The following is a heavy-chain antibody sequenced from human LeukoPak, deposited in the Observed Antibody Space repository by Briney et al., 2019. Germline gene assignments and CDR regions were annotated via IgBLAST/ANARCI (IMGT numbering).Heavy chain of an antibody. CDR2: IWYDGNRK. Sequence: GRSLRLSCTASGFIFSDYGMHWVRQAPGKGLEWVAVIWYDGNRKYYSDSVKGRFTVSRDNSKSTLFLQMNNLRAEDTAVYYCARELGGYYYDSSGFGDAFDIWGQGTMVTVSS. CDR3: ARELGGYYYDSSGFGDAFDI. CDR1: GFIFSDYG. V-gene: IGHV3-33*01. J-gene: IGHJ3*02. D-gene: IGHD3-22*01.